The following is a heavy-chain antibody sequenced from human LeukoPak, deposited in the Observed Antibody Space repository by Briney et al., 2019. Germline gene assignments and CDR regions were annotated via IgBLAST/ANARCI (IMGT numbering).Heavy chain of an antibody. CDR3: ARRQDGDYVQYYFDY. J-gene: IGHJ4*02. Sequence: GGSLRLSCAASGFTFSSYWMSWVRQAPGKGLEWVANIKQDGSEKYYVDSVKGRFTISRDNAKNSLYLQMNSLGAEDTAVYYCARRQDGDYVQYYFDYWGQGTLVTVSS. CDR2: IKQDGSEK. V-gene: IGHV3-7*01. D-gene: IGHD4-17*01. CDR1: GFTFSSYW.